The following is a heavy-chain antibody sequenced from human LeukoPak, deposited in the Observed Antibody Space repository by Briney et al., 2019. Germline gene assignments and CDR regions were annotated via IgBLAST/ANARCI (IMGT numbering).Heavy chain of an antibody. Sequence: SETLSLTCTVSGGSISSSGYYWGWIRQPPGKGLEWIGSIDYSGSTYYNPSLKGRVTISVDTSKKQFSLKLSSVTAADTAVYYCARDSVVGATRAFDIWGQGTMVTVSS. CDR3: ARDSVVGATRAFDI. CDR2: IDYSGST. J-gene: IGHJ3*02. V-gene: IGHV4-39*07. CDR1: GGSISSSGYY. D-gene: IGHD1-26*01.